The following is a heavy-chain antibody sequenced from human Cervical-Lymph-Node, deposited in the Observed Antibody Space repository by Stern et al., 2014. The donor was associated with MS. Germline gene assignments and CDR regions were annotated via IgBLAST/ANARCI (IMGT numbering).Heavy chain of an antibody. J-gene: IGHJ4*02. CDR1: GFTFSNFA. CDR3: VRDLGY. CDR2: ISTDGSAT. V-gene: IGHV3-30-3*01. Sequence: VQLVESGGGVVQPGRSLRLSCAASGFTFSNFAMNWLRQSPDKGLQWLAAISTDGSATNYADSVKGRFTISRDNSKNTLYLEMNSLTTEDTAVFYCVRDLGYWGQGTLVTVSS.